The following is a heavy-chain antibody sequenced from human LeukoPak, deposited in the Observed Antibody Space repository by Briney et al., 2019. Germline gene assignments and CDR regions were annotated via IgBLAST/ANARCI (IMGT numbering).Heavy chain of an antibody. Sequence: GGSLRLSCAASGFTFSSYAMHWVRQAPGKGLEWVALILYDGSNKYYADSVKGRFTISRDNSKNTLYMQMNSLRAEDTAVYYCARDFAAAGIFDYWGQGTLVTVSS. D-gene: IGHD6-13*01. CDR2: ILYDGSNK. V-gene: IGHV3-30*04. J-gene: IGHJ4*02. CDR3: ARDFAAAGIFDY. CDR1: GFTFSSYA.